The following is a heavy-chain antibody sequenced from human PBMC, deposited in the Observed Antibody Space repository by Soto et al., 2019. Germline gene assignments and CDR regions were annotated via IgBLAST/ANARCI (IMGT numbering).Heavy chain of an antibody. D-gene: IGHD7-27*01. J-gene: IGHJ5*02. CDR3: ARRVTGGGERFDP. Sequence: SETLSLTCGVSGGSISSGGYSWTWIRQPPGKDLEWIGYIYSSGDTNYNPSLRSRVTMSKDTSKNQFSLKLSSVTAADTAVYYCARRVTGGGERFDPWGQGTLVTVSS. V-gene: IGHV4-30-4*01. CDR2: IYSSGDT. CDR1: GGSISSGGYS.